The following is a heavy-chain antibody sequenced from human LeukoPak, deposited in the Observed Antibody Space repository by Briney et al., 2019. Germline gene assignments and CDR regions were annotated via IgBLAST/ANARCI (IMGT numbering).Heavy chain of an antibody. CDR2: IIPIFGTA. Sequence: GSSVKVSCKASGGTFGSYAISWVRQAPGQGLEWMGGIIPIFGTANYAQKFQGRVTTTTDESTSTAYMELSSLRSEDTAVYYCARGGLDPKGWYFDLWGRGTLVTVSS. J-gene: IGHJ2*01. V-gene: IGHV1-69*05. CDR1: GGTFGSYA. D-gene: IGHD3/OR15-3a*01. CDR3: ARGGLDPKGWYFDL.